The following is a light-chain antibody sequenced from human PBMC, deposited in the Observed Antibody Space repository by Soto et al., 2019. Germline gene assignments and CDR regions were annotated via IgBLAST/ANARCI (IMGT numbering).Light chain of an antibody. CDR3: QQYQNWPLT. CDR2: GAS. J-gene: IGKJ4*01. Sequence: EIVMTQSPATLSVSPGEGATLSCRASQSVSSNFAWYQQKPGQAPRLLIYGASTRATGIPARFSDSGSGTEFTLSISSLQSEDVAVYYCQQYQNWPLTFGGGTKVEIK. V-gene: IGKV3-15*01. CDR1: QSVSSN.